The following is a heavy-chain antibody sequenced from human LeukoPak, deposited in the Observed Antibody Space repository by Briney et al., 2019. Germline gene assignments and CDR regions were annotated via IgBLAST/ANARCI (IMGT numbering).Heavy chain of an antibody. V-gene: IGHV1-2*04. CDR2: INPNSGDT. CDR1: GYTFTNYD. J-gene: IGHJ2*01. CDR3: ASVIAASGTRNWYFDL. Sequence: ASVKVSCKASGYTFTNYDFSWVRQAPGQGLEWMGWINPNSGDTNYAQKFQGWVTMTRDTSISTAYMELSRLRSDDTAVYFCASVIAASGTRNWYFDLWGRGTLVTVSS. D-gene: IGHD6-13*01.